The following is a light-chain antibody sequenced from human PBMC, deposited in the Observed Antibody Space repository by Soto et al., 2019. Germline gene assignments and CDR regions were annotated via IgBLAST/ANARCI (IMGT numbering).Light chain of an antibody. CDR2: DVA. Sequence: QSVLAQPRSVSGSPGQSVAISCTGTSSDVGGYNYVSWYQQLPGKAPKLMIYDVARRPSGVPDRFSGSKSGNTASLTISGLQAEDEADYYCYSYARNSYVFGTGTKVTVL. CDR3: YSYARNSYV. CDR1: SSDVGGYNY. J-gene: IGLJ1*01. V-gene: IGLV2-11*01.